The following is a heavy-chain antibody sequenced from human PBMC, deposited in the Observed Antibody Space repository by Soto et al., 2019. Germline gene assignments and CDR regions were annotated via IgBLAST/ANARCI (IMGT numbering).Heavy chain of an antibody. CDR1: GFTFDDYA. CDR3: ANLRLYGSGFDC. V-gene: IGHV3-9*01. D-gene: IGHD3-10*01. J-gene: IGHJ4*02. CDR2: INWNGDAT. Sequence: EVQLVESGGGLVQPGRSLRLSCAASGFTFDDYAIHWVRQAPGKGLEWVSGINWNGDATGYADSVKGRFTICRDNAKNSLYLQMNSLTTEDTAVYYCANLRLYGSGFDCWGQGTLVTVSS.